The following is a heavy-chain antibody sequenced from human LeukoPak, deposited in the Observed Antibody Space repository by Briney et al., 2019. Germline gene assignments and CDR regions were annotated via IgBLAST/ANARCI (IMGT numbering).Heavy chain of an antibody. CDR1: GGSISSSSYY. D-gene: IGHD3-22*01. CDR3: ARLRITMIVVVTYYVGRFDI. CDR2: IYYSGST. V-gene: IGHV4-39*01. J-gene: IGHJ3*02. Sequence: SETLSLTCTVSGGSISSSSYYWGWIRQPPGTGLEWIGSIYYSGSTYYNPSLKSRVTISVDTSKNQFSLKLSSVTAADTAVYYCARLRITMIVVVTYYVGRFDIWGQGTMVTVSS.